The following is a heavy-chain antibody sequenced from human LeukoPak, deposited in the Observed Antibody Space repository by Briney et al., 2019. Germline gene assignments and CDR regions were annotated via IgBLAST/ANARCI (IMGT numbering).Heavy chain of an antibody. V-gene: IGHV3-7*05. CDR1: GFTFSSYW. D-gene: IGHD2-21*01. J-gene: IGHJ4*02. Sequence: GGSLRLSCAASGFTFSSYWMSWVRQAPGKGLEWVANIKEDGSAKYYVGSVKGRFTISRDNPKNTLFLQMNSLRAEDTAVYFCAADIGGVNYWGQGTLVTVSS. CDR2: IKEDGSAK. CDR3: AADIGGVNY.